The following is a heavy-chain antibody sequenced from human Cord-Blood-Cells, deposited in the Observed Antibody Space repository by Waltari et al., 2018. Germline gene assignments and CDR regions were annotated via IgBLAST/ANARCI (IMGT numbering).Heavy chain of an antibody. CDR1: GGTFSSYA. J-gene: IGHJ3*02. CDR3: AKNVWSGYYDAFDI. CDR2: IIPIFGTA. V-gene: IGHV1-69*01. Sequence: QVQLVQSGAEVKKTGSSVKVSCKASGGTFSSYAISWVREAPGQGLEWMGWIIPIFGTANYAQKFQGRVTITADESTSTAYMELSSLRSEDTAVYYCAKNVWSGYYDAFDIWGQGTMVTVSS. D-gene: IGHD3-3*01.